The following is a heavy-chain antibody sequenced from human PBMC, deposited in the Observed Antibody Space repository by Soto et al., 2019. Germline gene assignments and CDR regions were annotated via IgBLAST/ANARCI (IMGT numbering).Heavy chain of an antibody. Sequence: QVQLVQSGAGVKKPGSSVKVSCKASGGTFSSYAISWVRQAPGQGLEWMGGIIPIFGTANYAQKFQRRVTITADKSTSTAYMELSSLRSEDTAVYYCARSTYSSSSGDYYYGMDVWGQGTTVTVSS. V-gene: IGHV1-69*06. D-gene: IGHD6-6*01. CDR2: IIPIFGTA. CDR1: GGTFSSYA. J-gene: IGHJ6*02. CDR3: ARSTYSSSSGDYYYGMDV.